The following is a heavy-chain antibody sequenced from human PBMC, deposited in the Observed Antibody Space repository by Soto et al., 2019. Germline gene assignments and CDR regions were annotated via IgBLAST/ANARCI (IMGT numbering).Heavy chain of an antibody. V-gene: IGHV4-30-2*01. CDR2: IYHSGST. CDR1: GGSISSGGYS. Sequence: SDTLYLTCAVSGGSISSGGYSWSWMRQPPGNGLEWIGYIYHSGSTYYNPSLKSRVTISVNRSKKQFSLKLSSVTAADTAAYYCARVPDVWVQGTTVT. J-gene: IGHJ6*02. CDR3: ARVPDV.